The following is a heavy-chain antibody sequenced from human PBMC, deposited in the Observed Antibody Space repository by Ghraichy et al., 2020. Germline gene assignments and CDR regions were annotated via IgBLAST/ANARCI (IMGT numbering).Heavy chain of an antibody. CDR3: AREQGSRQQLVPYYYGMDV. D-gene: IGHD6-13*01. J-gene: IGHJ6*01. CDR2: IWYDGSNK. Sequence: GGSLRLSCVVSRFSFSAYGMQWVRQAPGKGLEWVADIWYDGSNKEYADSVKGRFTISRDNSKNTLYLQMNSLRAEDTAVYYCAREQGSRQQLVPYYYGMDVWVRRTTVGGSS. V-gene: IGHV3-33*01. CDR1: RFSFSAYG.